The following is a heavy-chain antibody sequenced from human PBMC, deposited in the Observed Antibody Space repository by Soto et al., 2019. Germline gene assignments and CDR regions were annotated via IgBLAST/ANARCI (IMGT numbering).Heavy chain of an antibody. Sequence: GGSLRLSCAASGFTLSNYPMSWVRQPPGKGLEWVSTIGGRGGNTYYLDSVKGRSTISRDNSRNTLYLQMNSLKVEDTAVYYCARATTVTDYWGQGALVTVSS. CDR2: IGGRGGNT. V-gene: IGHV3-23*01. D-gene: IGHD4-17*01. J-gene: IGHJ4*02. CDR1: GFTLSNYP. CDR3: ARATTVTDY.